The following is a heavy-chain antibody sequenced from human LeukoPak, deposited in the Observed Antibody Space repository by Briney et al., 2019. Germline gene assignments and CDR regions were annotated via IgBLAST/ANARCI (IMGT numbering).Heavy chain of an antibody. Sequence: PSETLSLTCTVSGGSISSGCYYWIWIRQPAGKGLEWIGRIYTSGSTNYNPSLKSRVTISVDTSKNQFYLKLSSVTAADTAVYYCARSPAVYCSSTSCYPPSWFDPWGQGTLVTVSS. CDR3: ARSPAVYCSSTSCYPPSWFDP. D-gene: IGHD2-2*01. CDR1: GGSISSGCYY. V-gene: IGHV4-61*02. J-gene: IGHJ5*02. CDR2: IYTSGST.